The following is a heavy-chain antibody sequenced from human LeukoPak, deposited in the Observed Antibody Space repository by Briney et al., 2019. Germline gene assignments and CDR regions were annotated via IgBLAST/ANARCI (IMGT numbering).Heavy chain of an antibody. CDR1: GASISTYY. CDR2: IHYSGST. Sequence: PSETLSLTCTVSGASISTYYWSWIRQPPGKGLEWIGTIHYSGSTYFNPSLESRVTISVDTSKNQFSLKLNSVTATDTAVYYCARHDNGDYVIYWGQGTLVTVSS. V-gene: IGHV4-59*04. J-gene: IGHJ4*02. D-gene: IGHD3-16*01. CDR3: ARHDNGDYVIY.